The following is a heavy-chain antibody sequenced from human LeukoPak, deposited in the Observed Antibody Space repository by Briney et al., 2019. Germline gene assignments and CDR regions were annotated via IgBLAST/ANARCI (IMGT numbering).Heavy chain of an antibody. V-gene: IGHV5-51*01. J-gene: IGHJ4*02. Sequence: LGESLKFSCKGSGYSFTGYWIGWVRPMPGKGLEWRGIIYPGDSGTRYSPSFQGQVTISADKSISTAYLQWSSLKASDTAMYYCARRRDGYKQFDYWGQGTLVTVSS. CDR3: ARRRDGYKQFDY. CDR1: GYSFTGYW. CDR2: IYPGDSGT. D-gene: IGHD5-24*01.